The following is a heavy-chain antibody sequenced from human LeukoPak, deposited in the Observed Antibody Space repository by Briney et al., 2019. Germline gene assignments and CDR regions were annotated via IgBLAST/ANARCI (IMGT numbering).Heavy chain of an antibody. J-gene: IGHJ4*02. V-gene: IGHV3-30*04. CDR1: GFTLNSYA. CDR3: ARDVRQRGFDY. D-gene: IGHD6-25*01. CDR2: ISYDGSNK. Sequence: PGGSLRLSCAASGFTLNSYAMHWVRQAPGKGLEWVAVISYDGSNKKHADSVKGRFTISRDNSKNTLYLQMNSLRAEDTAVYYCARDVRQRGFDYWGQGTLVTVSS.